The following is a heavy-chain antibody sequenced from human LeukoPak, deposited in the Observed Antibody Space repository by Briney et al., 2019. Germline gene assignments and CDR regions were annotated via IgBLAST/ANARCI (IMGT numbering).Heavy chain of an antibody. Sequence: SETLSLTCTVSGYSISSGYYWGWIRQPPGKGLEWIGSIYHSGSTYYNPSLKSRVAISVDTSKNQFSLKLSSVTAADTAVYYCARDLRYFDWLSYFDYWGQGTLVTVSS. CDR1: GYSISSGYY. J-gene: IGHJ4*02. D-gene: IGHD3-9*01. CDR3: ARDLRYFDWLSYFDY. V-gene: IGHV4-38-2*02. CDR2: IYHSGST.